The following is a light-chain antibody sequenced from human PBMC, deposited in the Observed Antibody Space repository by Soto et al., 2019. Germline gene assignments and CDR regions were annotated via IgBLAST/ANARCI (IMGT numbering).Light chain of an antibody. Sequence: QSSLTQPASVSGSPGQSITISCTGTSNDVGGYNYVSWYQQHPGKAPKFMIYDVSNRPSGVSNRFPGSKSGNTASLTISGLQAEDEADYYCSSYTTSNTRQIVFGTGTKVTVL. V-gene: IGLV2-14*01. CDR3: SSYTTSNTRQIV. J-gene: IGLJ1*01. CDR1: SNDVGGYNY. CDR2: DVS.